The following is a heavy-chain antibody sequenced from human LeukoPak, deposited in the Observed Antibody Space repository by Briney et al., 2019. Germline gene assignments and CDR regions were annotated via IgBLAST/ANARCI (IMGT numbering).Heavy chain of an antibody. V-gene: IGHV3-21*06. CDR3: AGGVSY. CDR2: ISGRSSHT. D-gene: IGHD3-16*01. CDR1: GFTFSDYD. Sequence: GGSLRLSCSASGFTFSDYDMNWIRQAPGKGLEWISAISGRSSHTYYGDSVKGRFSISRDNAKNLLYLQMNSLRAEDTAVYYCAGGVSYWGRGTLVTVSS. J-gene: IGHJ4*02.